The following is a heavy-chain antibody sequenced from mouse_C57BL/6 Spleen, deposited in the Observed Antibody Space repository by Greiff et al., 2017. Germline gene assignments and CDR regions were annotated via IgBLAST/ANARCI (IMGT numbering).Heavy chain of an antibody. CDR3: ARPGGYRYAMDY. CDR1: GFTFSDYG. CDR2: ISSGSSTI. Sequence: EVKVVESGGGLVKPGGSLKLSCAASGFTFSDYGMHWVRQAPEKGLEWVAYISSGSSTIYYADTVKGRFTISRDNAKNTLFLQMTSLRSEDTAMYYCARPGGYRYAMDYWGQGTSVTVSS. V-gene: IGHV5-17*01. J-gene: IGHJ4*01. D-gene: IGHD2-2*01.